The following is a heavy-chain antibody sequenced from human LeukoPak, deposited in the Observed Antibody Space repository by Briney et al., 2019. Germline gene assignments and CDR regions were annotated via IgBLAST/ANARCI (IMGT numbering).Heavy chain of an antibody. V-gene: IGHV4-34*01. CDR3: GRSLYYYDSSGSNTGYYFDY. CDR2: INHSGST. D-gene: IGHD3-22*01. CDR1: GGSFSGYY. Sequence: SETLSLTCAVYGGSFSGYYWSWIRQPPGKGLEWIGEINHSGSTNYNPSLKSRVTISVGTSKNQFSLKLSSVTAADTAVYYCGRSLYYYDSSGSNTGYYFDYWGQGTLVTVSS. J-gene: IGHJ4*02.